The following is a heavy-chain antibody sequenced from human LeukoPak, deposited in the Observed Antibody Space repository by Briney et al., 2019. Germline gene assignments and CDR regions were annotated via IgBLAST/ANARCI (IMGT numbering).Heavy chain of an antibody. V-gene: IGHV4-59*08. CDR3: ARHAVYAGSGWAFDY. CDR2: YYYTGNGRL. J-gene: IGHJ4*02. Sequence: SETLTLICTVSGDSNSLYYWSWLREPPGKGLEWIGYYYYTGNGRLSNNPSLKSRVTISVDTSKNQFSLNLKSVTAADTAVYFCARHAVYAGSGWAFDYWGQGTLVTVFS. D-gene: IGHD6-19*01. CDR1: GDSNSLYY.